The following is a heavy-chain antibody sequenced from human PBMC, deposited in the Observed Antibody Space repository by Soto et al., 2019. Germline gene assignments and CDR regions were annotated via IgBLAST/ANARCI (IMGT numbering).Heavy chain of an antibody. V-gene: IGHV3-66*01. CDR2: IYSSGDT. Sequence: EVQLVESGGGLVQPGGSLRLSCAASGFSVSDNYMSWVRQAPGKGLELISVIYSSGDTYYADSVKGRLTISRDNSRNTLYRQINDRRVEDTAIYYCARDPGYGRGVSFDPWGQGIPVTVSS. D-gene: IGHD2-8*01. CDR3: ARDPGYGRGVSFDP. J-gene: IGHJ5*02. CDR1: GFSVSDNY.